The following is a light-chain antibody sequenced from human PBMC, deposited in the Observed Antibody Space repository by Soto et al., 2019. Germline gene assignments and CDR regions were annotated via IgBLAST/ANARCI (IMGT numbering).Light chain of an antibody. CDR1: SSDVGGYKY. Sequence: SALTQPRSVSGSPGQSVTISCTGTSSDVGGYKYVSWYQQHPGKAPKLMIYDVSKRPSGVPDRFSGSKSGNTASLTISGLQAEDEADYYCCSYAGSYTDVFGTGNKVTVL. CDR2: DVS. V-gene: IGLV2-11*01. CDR3: CSYAGSYTDV. J-gene: IGLJ1*01.